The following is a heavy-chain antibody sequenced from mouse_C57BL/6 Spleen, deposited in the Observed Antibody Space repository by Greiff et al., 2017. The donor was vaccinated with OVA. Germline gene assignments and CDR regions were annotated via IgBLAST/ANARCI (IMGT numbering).Heavy chain of an antibody. CDR1: GYTFTSYW. CDR2: IYPGSGST. J-gene: IGHJ4*01. V-gene: IGHV1-55*01. D-gene: IGHD2-4*01. Sequence: QVQLKQPGAELVKPGASVKMSCKASGYTFTSYWITWVKQRPGQGLEWIGDIYPGSGSTNYNEKFKSKATLTVDTSSSTAYMQLSSLTSEDSAVYYCARRGYDYDDYAMDYWGQGTSVTVSS. CDR3: ARRGYDYDDYAMDY.